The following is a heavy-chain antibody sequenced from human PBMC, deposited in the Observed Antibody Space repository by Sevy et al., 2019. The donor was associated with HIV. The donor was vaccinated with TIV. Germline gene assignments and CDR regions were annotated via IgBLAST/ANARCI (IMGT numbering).Heavy chain of an antibody. V-gene: IGHV4-61*02. Sequence: SETLSLTCTVSGGSISSGSYYWSWIRQPAGKGLEWIGRIYTSWSTNYNPSLKSRVTISVDTSKNQFSLKLSSVTAADTAVYYCARVVVVPAAMDDAFDIWGQGTMVTVSS. CDR3: ARVVVVPAAMDDAFDI. J-gene: IGHJ3*02. D-gene: IGHD2-2*01. CDR2: IYTSWST. CDR1: GGSISSGSYY.